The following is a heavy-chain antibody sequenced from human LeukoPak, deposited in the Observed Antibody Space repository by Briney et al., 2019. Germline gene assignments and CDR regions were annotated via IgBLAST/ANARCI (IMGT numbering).Heavy chain of an antibody. J-gene: IGHJ4*02. Sequence: GGSLRLSCAASGLTFSSYGMHWVRQAPGKGLEWVAVISYDGSNKYYADSVKGRFTISRDNSKNTLYLQMNSLRAEDTAVYYCAKPSLGYCSGGSCYSFDYWGQGTLVTVSS. CDR2: ISYDGSNK. CDR1: GLTFSSYG. V-gene: IGHV3-30*18. CDR3: AKPSLGYCSGGSCYSFDY. D-gene: IGHD2-15*01.